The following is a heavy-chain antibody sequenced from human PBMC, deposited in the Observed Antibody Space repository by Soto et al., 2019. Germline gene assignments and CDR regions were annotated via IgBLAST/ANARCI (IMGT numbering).Heavy chain of an antibody. V-gene: IGHV4-61*01. J-gene: IGHJ6*02. CDR3: ARGVGFGYYYYHMDL. CDR2: IYYSGSA. D-gene: IGHD3-10*01. Sequence: SETLSLTCAVSGDSVTSVSDYWIWIRQPPGKGLEWIGYIYYSGSADYNPSLGSRVTISIDTSKNQFSLKLTSVTAADTAVYYCARGVGFGYYYYHMDLWGQGTTVTVSS. CDR1: GDSVTSVSDY.